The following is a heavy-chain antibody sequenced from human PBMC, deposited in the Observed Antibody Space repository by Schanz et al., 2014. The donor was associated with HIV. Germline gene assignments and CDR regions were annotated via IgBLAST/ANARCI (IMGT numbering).Heavy chain of an antibody. V-gene: IGHV3-30*18. CDR1: GFSFSTYG. J-gene: IGHJ6*02. D-gene: IGHD3-16*01. CDR3: AKDGGSRGRRRGMDV. CDR2: ISYDGINK. Sequence: QVQLVESGGGVVQPGRSLRLSCAASGFSFSTYGIHWVRQAPGKGLEWVTLISYDGINKYYADSVKGRFTISRDNSKNTLYLQINSLRSDDTAVYYCAKDGGSRGRRRGMDVWGQGTTVTVSS.